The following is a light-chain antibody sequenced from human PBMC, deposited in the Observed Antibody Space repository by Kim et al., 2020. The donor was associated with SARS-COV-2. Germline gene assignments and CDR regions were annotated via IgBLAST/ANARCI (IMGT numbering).Light chain of an antibody. CDR2: VNS. Sequence: VTSSCVGSSSKIGAGYDVDWYQQLPGTAPKLLIYVNSNRPPGVPDRFSGFKSGTSASLAITGLQAADEADYYCQSYDTSLGGSRVFGGGTQLTVL. CDR1: SSKIGAGYD. CDR3: QSYDTSLGGSRV. J-gene: IGLJ2*01. V-gene: IGLV1-40*01.